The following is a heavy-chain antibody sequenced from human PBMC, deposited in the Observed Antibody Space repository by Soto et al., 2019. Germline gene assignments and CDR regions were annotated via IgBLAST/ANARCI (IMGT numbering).Heavy chain of an antibody. CDR1: GFTFSSYA. CDR3: AKDEGERTIYEPSGYYGMDV. D-gene: IGHD3-9*01. V-gene: IGHV3-23*01. J-gene: IGHJ6*02. Sequence: HPGGSLSLSCAASGFTFSSYAMSWVRQAPGKGLEWVSAISGSGGSTYYADSVKGRFTISRDNSKNTLYLQMNSLRAEDTAVYYCAKDEGERTIYEPSGYYGMDVWGQGTTVTVSS. CDR2: ISGSGGST.